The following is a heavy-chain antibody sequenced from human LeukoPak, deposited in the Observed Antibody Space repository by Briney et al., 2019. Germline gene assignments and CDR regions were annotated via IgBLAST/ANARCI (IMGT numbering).Heavy chain of an antibody. V-gene: IGHV4-39*01. D-gene: IGHD5-18*01. CDR2: IYYSGST. CDR3: ARPSRGAMAFDY. J-gene: IGHJ4*02. CDR1: GGSISSSSYY. Sequence: PSETLSLTCTVSGGSISSSSYYWGWIRQPPGKGLEWIGSIYYSGSTYYNPSLKSRVTISVDTSKNQFSLKLSSVTAADTAVYYCARPSRGAMAFDYWGQGTLVTVSS.